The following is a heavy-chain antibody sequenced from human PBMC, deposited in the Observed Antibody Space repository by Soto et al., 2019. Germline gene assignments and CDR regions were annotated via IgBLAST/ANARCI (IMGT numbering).Heavy chain of an antibody. CDR2: IYYSGST. CDR3: ARDLRYGDYPNWYFDL. Sequence: QVQLQESGPGLVKPSQTLSLTCTVSGGSISSGGYYWSWIRQHPGKGLEWIGYIYYSGSTYYNPSLKGRVTISVDTSKNQFSLKLSSVTAADTAVYYCARDLRYGDYPNWYFDLWGRGTLVTVSS. J-gene: IGHJ2*01. D-gene: IGHD4-17*01. CDR1: GGSISSGGYY. V-gene: IGHV4-31*03.